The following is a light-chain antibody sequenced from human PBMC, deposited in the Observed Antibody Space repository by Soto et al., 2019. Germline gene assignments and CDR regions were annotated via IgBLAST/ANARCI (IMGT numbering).Light chain of an antibody. CDR2: GAS. J-gene: IGKJ4*01. Sequence: VLTQSTGTLSLSPGERATLSCRASQIVSGNFLAWYQQIPGQTPRLLIYGASSRATGIPERISGSGSGTDFTLTISRLDPEDFAVYYCQQYGDSPLTFGGGTKLEMK. V-gene: IGKV3-20*01. CDR1: QIVSGNF. CDR3: QQYGDSPLT.